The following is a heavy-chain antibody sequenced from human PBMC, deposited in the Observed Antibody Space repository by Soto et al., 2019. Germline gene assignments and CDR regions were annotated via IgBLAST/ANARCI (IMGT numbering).Heavy chain of an antibody. CDR2: IYHSGST. CDR1: GGSISSNNW. V-gene: IGHV4-4*02. D-gene: IGHD3-16*01. Sequence: QVQLQESGPGLVKPSETLSLTCAVSGGSISSNNWWSWVRQPPGKGLEWIGEIYHSGSTNYNPSLKXXAXIXXDKSKNQFFLRMRSVTAADTAVYYCARDGGRHFDYWRQGALVTVSS. J-gene: IGHJ4*02. CDR3: ARDGGRHFDY.